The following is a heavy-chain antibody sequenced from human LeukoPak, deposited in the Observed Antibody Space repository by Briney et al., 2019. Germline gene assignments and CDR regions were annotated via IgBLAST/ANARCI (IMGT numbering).Heavy chain of an antibody. CDR3: ANYPRTFDF. CDR1: GFNFKIFC. Sequence: GGSLRLSCAASGFNFKIFCMSWVRQVPTKGLEWVATFYYDGNGKLYVDSVRGLLTISRDNVKNSLYLEMNSLRAEDTAIYFGANYPRTFDFWGQGILVTVSS. V-gene: IGHV3-7*01. J-gene: IGHJ4*02. CDR2: FYYDGNGK. D-gene: IGHD3-10*01.